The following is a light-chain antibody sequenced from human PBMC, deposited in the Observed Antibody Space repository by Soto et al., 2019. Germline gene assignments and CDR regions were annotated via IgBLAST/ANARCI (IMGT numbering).Light chain of an antibody. J-gene: IGKJ1*01. CDR3: QQYHRYSRT. CDR1: QSISSW. V-gene: IGKV1-5*01. Sequence: DIQMTQSPSTLSASVGDRFTITCRASQSISSWLAWYQQKPGKAPKLLIYDASSLESGVPSRFSGSGSGTEFTLTISSLQPDDFATYYCQQYHRYSRTFGQGTKVDIK. CDR2: DAS.